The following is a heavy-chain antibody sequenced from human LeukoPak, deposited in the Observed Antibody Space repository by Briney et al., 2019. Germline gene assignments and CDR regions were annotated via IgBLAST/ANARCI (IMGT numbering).Heavy chain of an antibody. Sequence: SETLSLTCTVSGGSISSYYWSWIRQPPGKGLEWIGYIYYSGSTNYNPSLKSRVTISVDTSKNQFSLKLSSVTAADTAVYYCARHRDGRFFDYWGQGTLVTVSS. CDR2: IYYSGST. CDR1: GGSISSYY. V-gene: IGHV4-59*08. CDR3: ARHRDGRFFDY. D-gene: IGHD1-26*01. J-gene: IGHJ4*02.